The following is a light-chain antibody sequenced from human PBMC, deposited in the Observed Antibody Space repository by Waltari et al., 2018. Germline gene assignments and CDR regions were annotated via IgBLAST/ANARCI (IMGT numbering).Light chain of an antibody. CDR2: SNV. CDR3: ASGDDSLNGHV. V-gene: IGLV1-44*01. J-gene: IGLJ1*01. CDR1: SSNIGSNT. Sequence: QSVLTQPPSASGTPGQRVTISCSGSSSNIGSNTVNWYQQLPGTAPKLLIYSNVLRPAGFPDRFSGSKSGTAASLAISGLQSEDEAYYYCASGDDSLNGHVFGTGTKVTVL.